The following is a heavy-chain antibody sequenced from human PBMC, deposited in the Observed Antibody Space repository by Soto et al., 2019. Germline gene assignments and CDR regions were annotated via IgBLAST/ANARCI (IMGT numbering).Heavy chain of an antibody. Sequence: SETLSLTCTVSGGSISSGDYYWSWIHQPPGKGLEWIGYIYYSGSTYYNPSLKSRVTISVDTSKNQFSLKLSSVTAADTAVYYCARSRGYREVFDYWGQGTLVTVSS. V-gene: IGHV4-30-4*01. CDR1: GGSISSGDYY. CDR2: IYYSGST. D-gene: IGHD3-22*01. J-gene: IGHJ4*02. CDR3: ARSRGYREVFDY.